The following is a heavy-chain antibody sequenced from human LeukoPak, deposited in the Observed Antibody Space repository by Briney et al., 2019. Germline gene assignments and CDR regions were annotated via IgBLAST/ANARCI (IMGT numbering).Heavy chain of an antibody. CDR3: ARETTGDIAFDI. Sequence: SVKVSCKASGGTFSSYAISWVRQAPGQGLEWMGGIIPIFGTANYAQKFQGRVTITADESTSTAYMELSSLRSEDTAVYYCARETTGDIAFDIWGQGTMVTVSS. CDR2: IIPIFGTA. D-gene: IGHD7-27*01. J-gene: IGHJ3*02. V-gene: IGHV1-69*13. CDR1: GGTFSSYA.